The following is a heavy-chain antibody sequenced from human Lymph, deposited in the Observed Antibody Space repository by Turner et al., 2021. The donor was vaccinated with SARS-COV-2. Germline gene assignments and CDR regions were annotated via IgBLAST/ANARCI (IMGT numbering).Heavy chain of an antibody. CDR2: IIPILGIA. V-gene: IGHV1-69*10. J-gene: IGHJ3*02. CDR3: ARRHSGNYDAFDI. D-gene: IGHD1-26*01. Sequence: QVQLVQSGAKVKKPGSSVNVSCKASGGTFSTYVVSWVRQAPGQGLEWMGGIIPILGIANYAQKFQGRVTITADKSTSTAYMELSSLRSEDTAVYHCARRHSGNYDAFDIWGQGTMVTVSS. CDR1: GGTFSTYV.